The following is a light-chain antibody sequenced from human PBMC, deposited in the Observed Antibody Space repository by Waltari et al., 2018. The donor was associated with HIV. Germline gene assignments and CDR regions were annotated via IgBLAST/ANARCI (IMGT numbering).Light chain of an antibody. CDR1: XSDVGGYNL. J-gene: IGLJ3*02. V-gene: IGLV2-23*01. Sequence: QSXLTQPAXXSXSPGQSITTSCTGTXSDVGGYNLVSRYQQYPGKAPKLIIYXXXXRPSGVSXRXXGSXXGXXXSLTIXXLQAEXEADYYCXSYAXXXXXVFGGGTKLTVL. CDR2: XXX. CDR3: XSYAXXXXXV.